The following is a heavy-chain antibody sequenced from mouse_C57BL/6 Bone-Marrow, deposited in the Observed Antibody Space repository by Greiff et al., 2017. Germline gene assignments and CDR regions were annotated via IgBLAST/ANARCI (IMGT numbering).Heavy chain of an antibody. CDR1: GYTFTSYW. V-gene: IGHV1-64*01. CDR2: IHPNSGST. Sequence: VQLQQPGAELVKPGASVKLSCKASGYTFTSYWMHWVKQRPGQGLEWIGMIHPNSGSTNYHEKFKSKATLTGEKSSSTAYMQLSSLTSEDAAVYYGANYYGSRGGNYWGQGTTLTVSS. D-gene: IGHD1-1*01. CDR3: ANYYGSRGGNY. J-gene: IGHJ2*01.